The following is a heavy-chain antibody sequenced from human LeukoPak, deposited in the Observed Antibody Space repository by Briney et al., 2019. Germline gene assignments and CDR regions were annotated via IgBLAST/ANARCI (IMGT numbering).Heavy chain of an antibody. CDR1: GFTLSSSA. Sequence: GGSLRLSCAAYGFTLSSSAMSWVRQAPRKGLEWVSAISGSGSNTYYADSVKGRLTISRDNSKNRLDLQMNSLRAEDTAGYYCAKGGDYYDSSVPRASDIWGQGTMGTVSS. V-gene: IGHV3-23*01. CDR3: AKGGDYYDSSVPRASDI. CDR2: ISGSGSNT. D-gene: IGHD3-22*01. J-gene: IGHJ3*02.